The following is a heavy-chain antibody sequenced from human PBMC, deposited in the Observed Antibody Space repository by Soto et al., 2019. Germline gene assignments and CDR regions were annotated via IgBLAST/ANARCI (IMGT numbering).Heavy chain of an antibody. CDR2: IYYSGST. CDR3: ARHGGSGVDY. J-gene: IGHJ4*02. Sequence: SETLSLTCTVSGGSISSGDYYWSWIRQPPGKGLEWIGYIYYSGSTYYNPSLKSRVTISVDTSKNQFSLKLSSVTAADTALYYCARHGGSGVDYWGQGTLVTVSS. CDR1: GGSISSGDYY. D-gene: IGHD6-19*01. V-gene: IGHV4-30-4*01.